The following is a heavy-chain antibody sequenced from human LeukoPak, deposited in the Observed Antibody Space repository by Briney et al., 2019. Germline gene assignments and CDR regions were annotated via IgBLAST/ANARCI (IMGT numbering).Heavy chain of an antibody. Sequence: ASVKVSCKASGYTFTSYGISWVRQAPGQGLEWMGWISAYNGNTNYAQKLQGRVTMTTDTSTSTAYMELGSLRSDDTAVYYCARGFFEYCSGGSCYGAFDIWGQGTMVTVSS. V-gene: IGHV1-18*01. J-gene: IGHJ3*02. CDR3: ARGFFEYCSGGSCYGAFDI. D-gene: IGHD2-15*01. CDR2: ISAYNGNT. CDR1: GYTFTSYG.